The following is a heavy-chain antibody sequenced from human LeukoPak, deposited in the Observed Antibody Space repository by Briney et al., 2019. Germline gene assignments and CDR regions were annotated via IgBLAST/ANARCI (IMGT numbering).Heavy chain of an antibody. D-gene: IGHD5-12*01. V-gene: IGHV4-4*07. CDR3: AAWVATTKNYYYYYMDV. Sequence: SETLSLTCTVSGGSVSSYYWNWIRQPAGKGLEWIGHIYTSGSANYNPALKSRVSMSVDTSKNQFFLKLSSVTAADTAVYYCAAWVATTKNYYYYYMDVWGKGTTVTISS. CDR2: IYTSGSA. CDR1: GGSVSSYY. J-gene: IGHJ6*03.